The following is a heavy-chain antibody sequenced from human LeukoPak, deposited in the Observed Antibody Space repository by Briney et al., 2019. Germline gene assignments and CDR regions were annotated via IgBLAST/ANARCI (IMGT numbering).Heavy chain of an antibody. CDR2: IRYDGSNK. CDR3: AKSYSLRFLEWPSGDWFDP. D-gene: IGHD3-3*01. CDR1: GFTFSSYG. V-gene: IGHV3-30*02. J-gene: IGHJ5*02. Sequence: PGGSLRLSCAASGFTFSSYGMHWVRQAPGKGLEWVAFIRYDGSNKYYADSVKGRFTISRDNSKNTLYLQMNSLRAEDTAVYYCAKSYSLRFLEWPSGDWFDPWGQGTLVTVSS.